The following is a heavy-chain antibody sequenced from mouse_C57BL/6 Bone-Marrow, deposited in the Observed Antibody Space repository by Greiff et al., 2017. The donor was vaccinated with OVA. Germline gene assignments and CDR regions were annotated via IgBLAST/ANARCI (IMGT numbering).Heavy chain of an antibody. CDR1: GFTFRSYA. D-gene: IGHD3-2*02. J-gene: IGHJ4*01. V-gene: IGHV5-9-1*02. CDR2: ISSGGDYI. CDR3: TREAAQYDAMDY. Sequence: EVKLVESGEGLVKPGGSLKLSCAASGFTFRSYAMSWVRQTPEKRLEWVAYISSGGDYIYYADTVKGRLTISRDNARNTLYLQMSRLKSEDTAMYYGTREAAQYDAMDYWGQGTSVTVSS.